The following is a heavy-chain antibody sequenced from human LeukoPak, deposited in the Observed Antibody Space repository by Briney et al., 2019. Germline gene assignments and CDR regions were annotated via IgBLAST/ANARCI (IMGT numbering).Heavy chain of an antibody. Sequence: SVKVSCKASGGTFSSYAISWVRQAPGQGLEWMGGIIPIFGTANYAQKFQGRVTITADESTSTAYMELSSLRSEDTAVYYCAIGLPYCGGDCLGNYGMDVWGQGTTVTVSS. D-gene: IGHD2-21*02. V-gene: IGHV1-69*13. CDR2: IIPIFGTA. CDR1: GGTFSSYA. CDR3: AIGLPYCGGDCLGNYGMDV. J-gene: IGHJ6*02.